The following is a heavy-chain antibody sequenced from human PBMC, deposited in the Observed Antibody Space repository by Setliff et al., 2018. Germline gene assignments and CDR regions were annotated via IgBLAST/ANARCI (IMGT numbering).Heavy chain of an antibody. V-gene: IGHV4-61*09. CDR2: FHTGGAT. Sequence: PSETLSLTCSVSGGSISSGGFYWSWIRQSAGRGLEWIGHFHTGGATDYNLSLKSRVTISLDSSKNQFSLRLSSVTAADAAVYFCARESATIGEFPLYYFDKWGQGIPVTGS. J-gene: IGHJ4*02. CDR1: GGSISSGGFY. CDR3: ARESATIGEFPLYYFDK. D-gene: IGHD3-10*01.